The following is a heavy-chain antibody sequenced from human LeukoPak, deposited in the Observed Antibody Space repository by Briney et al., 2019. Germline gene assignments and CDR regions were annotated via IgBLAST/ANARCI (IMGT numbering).Heavy chain of an antibody. CDR3: ARVVVGIAVAGTSYYYYGMDV. CDR1: GGTFSSYA. V-gene: IGHV1-69*04. D-gene: IGHD6-19*01. Sequence: SVKVSCKASGGTFSSYAISWVRQAPGQGLEWMGRIIPILGIANYAQKFQGRVTITADKSTSTAYMELSSLRSEDTAVYYCARVVVGIAVAGTSYYYYGMDVWGQGTTVTVSS. CDR2: IIPILGIA. J-gene: IGHJ6*02.